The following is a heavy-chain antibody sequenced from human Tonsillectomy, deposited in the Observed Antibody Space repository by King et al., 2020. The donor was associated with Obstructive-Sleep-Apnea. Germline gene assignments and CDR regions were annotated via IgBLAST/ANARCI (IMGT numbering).Heavy chain of an antibody. Sequence: VQLVESGGGVVQPGRSLRLSCAASGFTFSTYAMHWVRQAPGKGLEWGAVISYDGSKKYYADSVKGRFTISRDNSKNTLYVQMNSLSAEDTAVYYCARESYGDQYFDYWGQGTLVTVSS. D-gene: IGHD4-17*01. CDR2: ISYDGSKK. J-gene: IGHJ4*02. V-gene: IGHV3-30*04. CDR3: ARESYGDQYFDY. CDR1: GFTFSTYA.